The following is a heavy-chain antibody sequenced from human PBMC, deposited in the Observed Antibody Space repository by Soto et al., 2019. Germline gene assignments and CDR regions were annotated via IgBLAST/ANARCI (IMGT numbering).Heavy chain of an antibody. Sequence: ASVKVCCKASGYTFTSYAMHWVRQAPGQRLEWMGWINAGNGNTKYSQKFQGRVTITRDTSASTAYMELSSLRSEDTAVYYCARSIGGIYYYSYYGMDVWGQGTTVTVSS. CDR3: ARSIGGIYYYSYYGMDV. J-gene: IGHJ6*02. CDR1: GYTFTSYA. D-gene: IGHD3-3*02. V-gene: IGHV1-3*01. CDR2: INAGNGNT.